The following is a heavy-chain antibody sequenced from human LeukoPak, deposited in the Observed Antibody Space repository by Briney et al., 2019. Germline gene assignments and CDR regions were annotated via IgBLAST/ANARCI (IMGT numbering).Heavy chain of an antibody. CDR1: GFNFNNYA. Sequence: GRSLRLSCAASGFNFNNYAMHWVRQAPGKGLEWVALIWYDGNKKYYADSVKDRFTISRDNSKSTVYLQMNSLRVEDTAVYYCARGEHVVVVTSISRGIYGMNVWGQGTTVTVSS. J-gene: IGHJ6*02. D-gene: IGHD2-21*02. V-gene: IGHV3-33*01. CDR3: ARGEHVVVVTSISRGIYGMNV. CDR2: IWYDGNKK.